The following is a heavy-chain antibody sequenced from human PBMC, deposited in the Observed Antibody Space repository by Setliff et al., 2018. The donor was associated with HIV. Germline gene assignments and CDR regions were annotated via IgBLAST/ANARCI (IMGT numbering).Heavy chain of an antibody. CDR2: IETTGTV. V-gene: IGHV4-4*08. D-gene: IGHD1-26*01. CDR3: TRVPSAGVGGRPHLYHWFDP. CDR1: GASIRSQF. J-gene: IGHJ5*02. Sequence: SETLSPTCNLSGASIRSQFWTWIRQTPGKGLEWIASIETTGTVNYSPSLKSRVSIPLDPSRRQFSLTLRAVTAADTAVYYCTRVPSAGVGGRPHLYHWFDPWGQGTLVTVSS.